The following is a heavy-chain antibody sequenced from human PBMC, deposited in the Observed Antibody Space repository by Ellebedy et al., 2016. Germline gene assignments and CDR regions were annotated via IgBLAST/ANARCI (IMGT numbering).Heavy chain of an antibody. V-gene: IGHV3-48*01. J-gene: IGHJ5*02. Sequence: GESLKISXEASGFTFSSYNMNWVRQAPGKGLEWVSYISSGSRSIYYADSVKGRFTTSRDNAKNSLYLQMNSLRAEDTALYYCAKDICSSTSCDRVWFNPWGQGTLVTVSS. CDR2: ISSGSRSI. CDR3: AKDICSSTSCDRVWFNP. D-gene: IGHD2-2*02. CDR1: GFTFSSYN.